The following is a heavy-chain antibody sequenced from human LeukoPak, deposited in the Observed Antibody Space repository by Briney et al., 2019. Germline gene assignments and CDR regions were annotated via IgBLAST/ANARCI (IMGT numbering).Heavy chain of an antibody. CDR2: IYHSGST. D-gene: IGHD4-17*01. Sequence: SETLSLTCAVSGGSISSGGYSWSWIRQPPGKGLEWIGYIYHSGSTYYNPSLKSRVTISVDRSKNQFSLKLSSVTAADTAVYYCARLYGDYDYWGQGPLVTVSS. CDR3: ARLYGDYDY. J-gene: IGHJ4*02. V-gene: IGHV4-30-2*01. CDR1: GGSISSGGYS.